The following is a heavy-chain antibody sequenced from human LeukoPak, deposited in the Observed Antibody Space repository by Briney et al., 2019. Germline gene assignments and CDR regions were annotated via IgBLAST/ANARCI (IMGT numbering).Heavy chain of an antibody. Sequence: GSPRLPCAASGFTFSSYGMHWVRQAPGKGLEWVAVISYAGSTEYYADSVKGRFTISRDNSKNTLYLQINSLRAEDTAVYYCTKEPIPVAGGYYFDYWGQGTLVTVSS. V-gene: IGHV3-30*18. CDR3: TKEPIPVAGGYYFDY. CDR1: GFTFSSYG. J-gene: IGHJ4*02. CDR2: ISYAGSTE. D-gene: IGHD6-19*01.